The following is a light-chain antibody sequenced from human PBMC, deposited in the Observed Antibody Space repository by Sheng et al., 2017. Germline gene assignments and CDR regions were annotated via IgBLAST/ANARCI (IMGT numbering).Light chain of an antibody. Sequence: DIHVAQSPSSLSAQVGDRVTITCRSSQNILTSLIWYQQHPGKAPKLLISHASTLQSGVSHRFSGSGSQTDFTLTITDVQPEDFATYYCQQSFAAPFTFGQGTRL. V-gene: IGKV1-39*01. CDR1: QNILTS. CDR3: QQSFAAPFT. J-gene: IGKJ2*01. CDR2: HAS.